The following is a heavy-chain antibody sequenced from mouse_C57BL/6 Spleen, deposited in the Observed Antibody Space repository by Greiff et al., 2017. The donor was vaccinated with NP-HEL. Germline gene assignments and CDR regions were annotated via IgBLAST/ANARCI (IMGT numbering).Heavy chain of an antibody. Sequence: VNVVESGAELVKPGASVKMSCKASGYTFTTYPIEWMKQNHGKSLEWIGNFHPYNDDTKYNEKFKGKATLTVEKSSSTVYLELSRLTSDDSAVYYCARGIYYDYDGYFDYWGQGTTLTVSS. CDR2: FHPYNDDT. CDR3: ARGIYYDYDGYFDY. J-gene: IGHJ2*01. CDR1: GYTFTTYP. D-gene: IGHD2-4*01. V-gene: IGHV1-47*01.